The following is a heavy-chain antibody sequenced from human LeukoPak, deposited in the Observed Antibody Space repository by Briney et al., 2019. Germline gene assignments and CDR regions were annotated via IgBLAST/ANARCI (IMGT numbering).Heavy chain of an antibody. V-gene: IGHV1-69*13. Sequence: ASVKVPCKASGGTFSSHDISWVRQAPGQGLEWMGGITPMFGTAVYAQKFQGRVTITAVESMSTAYMELSSLRSEDTAIYYCARGWLAETTVVTPYNYWGQGTLVTVSS. CDR1: GGTFSSHD. CDR3: ARGWLAETTVVTPYNY. CDR2: ITPMFGTA. J-gene: IGHJ4*02. D-gene: IGHD4-23*01.